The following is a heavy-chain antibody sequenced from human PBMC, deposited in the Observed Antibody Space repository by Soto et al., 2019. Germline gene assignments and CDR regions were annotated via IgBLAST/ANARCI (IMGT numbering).Heavy chain of an antibody. Sequence: ASVKVSCKASGYTFTAYYMHWARQAPGQGLEWMGWINPSSGGTNYAQKFQGWVIMTRDTSISTAYMELSRLRSDDTAMYYCARGPGDFWSGYFDYWGQGTLVTVSS. V-gene: IGHV1-2*04. D-gene: IGHD3-3*01. J-gene: IGHJ4*02. CDR3: ARGPGDFWSGYFDY. CDR1: GYTFTAYY. CDR2: INPSSGGT.